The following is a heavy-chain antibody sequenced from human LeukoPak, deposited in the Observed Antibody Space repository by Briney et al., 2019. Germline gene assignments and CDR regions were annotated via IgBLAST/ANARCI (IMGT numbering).Heavy chain of an antibody. Sequence: GGSLRLSCAASGFTFSSYAMSWVRQAPGKGLEWVSAISGSGGSTYYADSVKGRFTISRDNSKNTLHLQMNSLRAEDTAVYYCTTKSIAALGHFQYWGQGTLVTVSS. J-gene: IGHJ1*01. V-gene: IGHV3-23*01. CDR3: TTKSIAALGHFQY. CDR2: ISGSGGST. CDR1: GFTFSSYA. D-gene: IGHD6-6*01.